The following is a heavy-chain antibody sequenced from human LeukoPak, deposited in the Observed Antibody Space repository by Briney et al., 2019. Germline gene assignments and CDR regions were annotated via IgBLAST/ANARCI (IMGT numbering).Heavy chain of an antibody. CDR2: ISSSSSYI. CDR1: GFTFSSYS. V-gene: IGHV3-21*01. Sequence: GGSLRLSCAASGFTFSSYSMNWVRQAPGKGLEWVSSISSSSSYIYYADSVKGRFTISRDNAKNSLYLQMNSLRAEDTAVYYCARVNYGSGSDYYYYMDVWGKGTTVTISS. J-gene: IGHJ6*03. CDR3: ARVNYGSGSDYYYYMDV. D-gene: IGHD3-10*01.